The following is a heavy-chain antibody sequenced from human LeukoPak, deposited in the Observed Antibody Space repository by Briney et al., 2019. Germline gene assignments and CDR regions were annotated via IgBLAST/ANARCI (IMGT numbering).Heavy chain of an antibody. D-gene: IGHD5-18*01. CDR3: ARERSDSYGGNYFDY. CDR2: ISSSSSYI. CDR1: GFTFSSYS. J-gene: IGHJ4*02. V-gene: IGHV3-21*01. Sequence: PGGSLRLSCAASGFTFSSYSMNWVRQAPGKGLEWVSSISSSSSYIYYADSVKGRFTISRDNAKNSLYLQMNSLRAEDTAVYYCARERSDSYGGNYFDYWGQGTLVTVSS.